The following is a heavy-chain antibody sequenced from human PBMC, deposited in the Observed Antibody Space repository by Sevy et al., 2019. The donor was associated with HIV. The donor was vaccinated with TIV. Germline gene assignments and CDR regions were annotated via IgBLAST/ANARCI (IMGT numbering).Heavy chain of an antibody. Sequence: GGSLRLSCAASAFTFSTYGMHWVRQAPGKGLEWVAYIRYDGTNKYYADSVKGRFTISRDNSKNTLYMQMNSLRAEDTAVYCWAKDHEWLEVVAHVTWFDAWGQGTLVTVSS. D-gene: IGHD2-15*01. J-gene: IGHJ5*02. CDR1: AFTFSTYG. V-gene: IGHV3-30*02. CDR3: AKDHEWLEVVAHVTWFDA. CDR2: IRYDGTNK.